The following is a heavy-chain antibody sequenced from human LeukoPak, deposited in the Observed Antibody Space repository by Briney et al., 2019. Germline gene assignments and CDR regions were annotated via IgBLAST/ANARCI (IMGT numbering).Heavy chain of an antibody. CDR2: INHSGST. D-gene: IGHD1-1*01. CDR1: GGSFSGYY. V-gene: IGHV4-34*01. CDR3: ARLGGVTETGTSFL. Sequence: SETLSLTCAVYGGSFSGYYWSWIRQPPGKGLEWIGEINHSGSTNYNPSLKSRVTISIDTSKNQFSLKLRSVTATDTAVYYCARLGGVTETGTSFLWGQGTLVTVSS. J-gene: IGHJ4*02.